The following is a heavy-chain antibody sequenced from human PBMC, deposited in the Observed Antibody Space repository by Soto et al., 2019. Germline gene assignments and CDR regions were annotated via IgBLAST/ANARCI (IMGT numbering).Heavy chain of an antibody. Sequence: EVQLVESGGGVVRPGGSLRLSCAASGFTLDDYGMRWCRQAPGKGLEWVPGINWNGSRAGYADSVKGRITISRDDAKNSLYLQRDSPGAEDTALCFWARGEDTALCYYYYGMDVWCQGTTVIVSS. CDR2: INWNGSRA. CDR1: GFTLDDYG. CDR3: ARGEDTALCYYYYGMDV. V-gene: IGHV3-20*04. J-gene: IGHJ6*02. D-gene: IGHD5-18*01.